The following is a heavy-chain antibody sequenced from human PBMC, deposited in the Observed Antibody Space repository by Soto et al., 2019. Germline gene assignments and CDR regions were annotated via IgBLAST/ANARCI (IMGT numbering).Heavy chain of an antibody. Sequence: QVQLQESGPGLVKPSQTLSLTCTVSGGSISSGGYYWSWIRQHPGKGLEWIGYIYYSGSTYYNPSLKSRVTISVDTSKNQFSLKLSSVTAADTAVYYCARTHDFWSDLIYLDYWGQGTLVTVSS. CDR1: GGSISSGGYY. J-gene: IGHJ4*02. V-gene: IGHV4-31*03. CDR3: ARTHDFWSDLIYLDY. CDR2: IYYSGST. D-gene: IGHD3-3*01.